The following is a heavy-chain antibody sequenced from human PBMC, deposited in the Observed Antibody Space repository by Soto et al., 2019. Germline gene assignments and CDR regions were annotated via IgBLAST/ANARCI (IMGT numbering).Heavy chain of an antibody. CDR3: ARPRHSRGLFDI. Sequence: PGGSLRLSCAASGFTFSSYAMHWVRQAPGKGLEWVAVISYDGSNKYYADSVKGRFTISRDNSKNTLYLQMNSLRAEDTAVYYCARPRHSRGLFDIWGQGTMVTVSS. V-gene: IGHV3-30-3*01. CDR1: GFTFSSYA. J-gene: IGHJ3*02. D-gene: IGHD6-19*01. CDR2: ISYDGSNK.